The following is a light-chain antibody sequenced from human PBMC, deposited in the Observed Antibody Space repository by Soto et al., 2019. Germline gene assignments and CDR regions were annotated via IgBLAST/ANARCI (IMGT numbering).Light chain of an antibody. CDR2: AAS. CDR1: QGISSY. CDR3: QQYYSYPYT. J-gene: IGKJ2*01. V-gene: IGKV1-8*01. Sequence: AIRMTQSPSSLSASTGDRVTITCRASQGISSYLAWYQQKPGKAPKLLIYAASTLQSGVPSRFSGSGSGPDFTLTISCLQSEDVATYYCQQYYSYPYTFGQGTKLEIK.